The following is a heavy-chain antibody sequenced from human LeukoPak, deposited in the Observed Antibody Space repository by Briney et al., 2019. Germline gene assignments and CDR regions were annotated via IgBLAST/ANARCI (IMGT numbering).Heavy chain of an antibody. Sequence: GGSLRLSCAASGFTFSDYYMSWVRQAAGKGLEWVSYISGSTLYTNYADSVQGRFTISRDNAKNSLYLQINSLRAEDTAVYFCARGTGGTYYPFDYWGQGTLVTVSS. CDR1: GFTFSDYY. V-gene: IGHV3-11*05. CDR2: ISGSTLYT. D-gene: IGHD1-26*01. J-gene: IGHJ4*02. CDR3: ARGTGGTYYPFDY.